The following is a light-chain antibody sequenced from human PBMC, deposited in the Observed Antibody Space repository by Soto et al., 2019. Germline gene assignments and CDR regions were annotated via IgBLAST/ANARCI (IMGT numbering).Light chain of an antibody. CDR1: RSDVGAYNY. J-gene: IGLJ1*01. V-gene: IGLV2-8*01. Sequence: QSALTPPPSPSGSPGQSVTISWTGTRSDVGAYNYFSWYQQLPGKAPKLIIYEVSKRPSGVPDRFSGSKSGNTASLTVSGLQAEDEADYYCTSYAGTYSFFYVFGTGTKVTVL. CDR3: TSYAGTYSFFYV. CDR2: EVS.